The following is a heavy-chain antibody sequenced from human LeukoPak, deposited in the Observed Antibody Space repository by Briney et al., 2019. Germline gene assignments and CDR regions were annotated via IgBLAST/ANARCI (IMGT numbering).Heavy chain of an antibody. J-gene: IGHJ3*02. D-gene: IGHD1-26*01. Sequence: QPGGSLRLSRVGSGFTFSIYGMNWVRQAPGKGLEWVSGFSGSGRSTYYADSVKGRFTISRDNSKNTLYLQMNRLRDEDTAVYYCARECLMVGVYDAFDIWGQGTMVTVSS. CDR3: ARECLMVGVYDAFDI. CDR1: GFTFSIYG. V-gene: IGHV3-23*01. CDR2: FSGSGRST.